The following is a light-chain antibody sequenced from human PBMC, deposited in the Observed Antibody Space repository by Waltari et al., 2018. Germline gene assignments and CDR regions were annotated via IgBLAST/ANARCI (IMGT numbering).Light chain of an antibody. CDR1: SSDSGGYNY. J-gene: IGLJ2*01. CDR2: DVT. CDR3: SSFTSSTTGI. V-gene: IGLV2-14*03. Sequence: SALTQPDSVSGSPGQSITISCSGISSDSGGYNYFSWYQQHPGEAPKLIIYDVTNRPSGVSDRFSGSKSGSSASLTISGLQPEDEADYYCSSFTSSTTGIFGGGTKLTVL.